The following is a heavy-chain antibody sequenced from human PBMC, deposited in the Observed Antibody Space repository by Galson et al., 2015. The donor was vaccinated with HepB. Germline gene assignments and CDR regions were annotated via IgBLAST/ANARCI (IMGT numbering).Heavy chain of an antibody. J-gene: IGHJ2*01. D-gene: IGHD1-26*01. CDR3: ARDWEGMVWYFDL. CDR2: IYYSGST. Sequence: LSLTCRVSGGSIRSTTYYWGWIRLPPGKGLEWIGSIYYSGSTYYNPSLKSRVTISVDTSKNHFSLKLSSVTAADTAVYYCARDWEGMVWYFDLWGRGTLVTVSS. CDR1: GGSIRSTTYY. V-gene: IGHV4-39*07.